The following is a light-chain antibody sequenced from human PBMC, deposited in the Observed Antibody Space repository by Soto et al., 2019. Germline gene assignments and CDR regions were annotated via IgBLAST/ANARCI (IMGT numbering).Light chain of an antibody. V-gene: IGLV4-69*01. CDR1: SGHSSYA. Sequence: QPVLTQSPSASASLGASVKLTCTLSSGHSSYAIAWHQQQPEKGPRYLMKLNSDGSHSKGDGIPDRFSGSSSGAERYLTISCFQSEDEADYYCQTWGTGIQVFGGGTKLTVL. CDR3: QTWGTGIQV. J-gene: IGLJ2*01. CDR2: LNSDGSH.